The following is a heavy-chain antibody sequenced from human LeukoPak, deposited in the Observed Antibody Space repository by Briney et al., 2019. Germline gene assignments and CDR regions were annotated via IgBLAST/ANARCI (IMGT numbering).Heavy chain of an antibody. CDR3: ARAFGRMVRGVMSGMDV. V-gene: IGHV3-30-3*01. CDR2: ISYDGSNK. CDR1: GFTFSSYA. Sequence: GGSLRLSCAASGFTFSSYAMHWVRQAPGKGLEWVAVISYDGSNKYYADSVKGRFTISRDNSKNTLYLQMNSLRAEDTAVYYCARAFGRMVRGVMSGMDVWGQGTTVTVSS. J-gene: IGHJ6*02. D-gene: IGHD3-10*01.